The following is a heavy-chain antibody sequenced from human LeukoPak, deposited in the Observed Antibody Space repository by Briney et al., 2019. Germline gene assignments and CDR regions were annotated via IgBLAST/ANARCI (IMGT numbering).Heavy chain of an antibody. CDR1: GFTFNDFA. D-gene: IGHD3-16*01. V-gene: IGHV3-23*01. Sequence: GGSLRLSCAASGFTFNDFAMTWVRQAPGKGLEWVSTIADAGTYYADSVKGRFIISRDNSKNMLYLQLNILRADDTAMYYCARNLGPFDVRGHGTMVTVSS. CDR2: IADAGT. CDR3: ARNLGPFDV. J-gene: IGHJ3*01.